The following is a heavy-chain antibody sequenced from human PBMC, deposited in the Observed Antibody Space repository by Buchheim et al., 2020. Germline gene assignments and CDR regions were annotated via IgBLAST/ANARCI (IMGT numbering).Heavy chain of an antibody. CDR2: IYTSGST. CDR3: ARGTCSGGTCYSYYFYGMDV. V-gene: IGHV4-4*07. D-gene: IGHD2-15*01. Sequence: QVQLQESGPGLVKPSETLSLTCTVSGGSISSYYWSWIRQPAGKGLEWIGRIYTSGSTNYNPSLKSRVTMSVDTSKNQFSLKLSSVTAADTAVYYCARGTCSGGTCYSYYFYGMDVWGQGTT. CDR1: GGSISSYY. J-gene: IGHJ6*02.